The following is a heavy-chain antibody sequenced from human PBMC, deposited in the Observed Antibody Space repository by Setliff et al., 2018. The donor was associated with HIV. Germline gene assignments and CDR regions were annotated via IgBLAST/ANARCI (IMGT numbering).Heavy chain of an antibody. Sequence: PSETLSLTCSVSSGSIGSNYYWGWVRRPPGKGLEWIGNVRFGGSTYYNPSLDSRVTIHVATSKKQFFLSLSSVTAADTAVYYCARPALGIGGGSMFDSWGQGILVTVSS. CDR3: ARPALGIGGGSMFDS. D-gene: IGHD3-3*01. CDR1: SGSIGSNYY. CDR2: VRFGGST. V-gene: IGHV4-39*01. J-gene: IGHJ4*02.